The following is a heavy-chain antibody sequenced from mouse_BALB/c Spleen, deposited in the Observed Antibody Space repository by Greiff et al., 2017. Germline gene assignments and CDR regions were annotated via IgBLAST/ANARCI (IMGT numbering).Heavy chain of an antibody. CDR2: ISSGGSYT. Sequence: EVKVVESGGGLVKPGGSLKLSCAASGFTFSSYAMSWVRQSPEKRLEWVAEISSGGSYTYYPDTVTGRFTISRDNAKNTLYLEMSSLRSEDTAMYYCARADNYYFDYWGQGTTLTVSS. J-gene: IGHJ2*01. CDR3: ARADNYYFDY. V-gene: IGHV5-9-4*01. D-gene: IGHD1-3*01. CDR1: GFTFSSYA.